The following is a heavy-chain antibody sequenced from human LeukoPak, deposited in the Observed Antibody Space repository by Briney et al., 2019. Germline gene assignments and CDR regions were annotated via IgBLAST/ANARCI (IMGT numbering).Heavy chain of an antibody. Sequence: PSETLSLTCTVSGGSISSGDYYWSLIRQPPGKGLEWIGYIYYSGSTYYNPSLKSRVTISVDTSKNQFSLKLSSVTAADTAVYYCASYYYDSSGVDYWGQGTLVTVSS. D-gene: IGHD3-22*01. CDR1: GGSISSGDYY. J-gene: IGHJ4*02. CDR3: ASYYYDSSGVDY. V-gene: IGHV4-30-4*08. CDR2: IYYSGST.